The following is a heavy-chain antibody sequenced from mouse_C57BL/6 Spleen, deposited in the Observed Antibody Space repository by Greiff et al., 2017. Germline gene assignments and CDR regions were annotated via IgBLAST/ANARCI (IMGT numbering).Heavy chain of an antibody. CDR2: IRSKSNNYAT. J-gene: IGHJ4*01. Sequence: DVKLVESGGGLVQPKGSLKLSCAASGFSFNTYAMNWVRQAPGKGLEWVARIRSKSNNYATYYADSVKDRFTISRDDSESMLYLQMNNLETEDTAMYYCVSLTGTAMDYWGQGTSVTVSS. V-gene: IGHV10-1*01. CDR3: VSLTGTAMDY. D-gene: IGHD4-1*01. CDR1: GFSFNTYA.